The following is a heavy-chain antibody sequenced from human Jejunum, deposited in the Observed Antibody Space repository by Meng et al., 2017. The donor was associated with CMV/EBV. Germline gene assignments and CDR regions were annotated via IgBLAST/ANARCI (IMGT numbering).Heavy chain of an antibody. V-gene: IGHV3-23*01. CDR2: ISGSGDGNI. J-gene: IGHJ4*02. Sequence: SGVVFGAYSMSWVRPAPGEGLGWVSSISGSGDGNIYSVDSVKGRFTVSRDNSKNTLYLQMNVLGAEDTAVYYCAKSTSGTWSTFGSWGQGTLVTVSS. D-gene: IGHD6-13*01. CDR3: AKSTSGTWSTFGS. CDR1: GVVFGAYS.